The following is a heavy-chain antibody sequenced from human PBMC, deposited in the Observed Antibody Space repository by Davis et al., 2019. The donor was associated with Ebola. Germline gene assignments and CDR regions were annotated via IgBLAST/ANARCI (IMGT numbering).Heavy chain of an antibody. CDR2: ISSSSSYI. J-gene: IGHJ2*01. CDR3: ARDSDNRERYFDL. V-gene: IGHV3-21*04. CDR1: GFTFDDYG. Sequence: GGSLRLSCAASGFTFDDYGMSWVRQAPGKGLEWVSSISSSSSYIYYADSLKGRFTISRDNAKNSLYLQMNSLRVEDTALYHCARDSDNRERYFDLWGRGTLVTVSS. D-gene: IGHD3-22*01.